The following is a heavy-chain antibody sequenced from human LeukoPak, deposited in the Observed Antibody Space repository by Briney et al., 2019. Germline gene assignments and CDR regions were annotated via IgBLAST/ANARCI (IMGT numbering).Heavy chain of an antibody. CDR1: GYTFTSYD. J-gene: IGHJ4*02. Sequence: ASVTVSCKASGYTFTSYDMNWVRQATGQGREGMGWMDPNSGNTGYAQKFQGRVTITRNTYISTAYMELRSLRWEDTAVCYCERGLRSWIYYGSGSYDYWGQGTLVTVSS. D-gene: IGHD3-10*01. CDR3: ERGLRSWIYYGSGSYDY. CDR2: MDPNSGNT. V-gene: IGHV1-8*01.